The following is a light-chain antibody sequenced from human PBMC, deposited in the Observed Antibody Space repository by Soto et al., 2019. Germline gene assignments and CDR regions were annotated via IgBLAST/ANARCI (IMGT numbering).Light chain of an antibody. J-gene: IGKJ3*01. CDR3: QQRSFT. V-gene: IGKV3-11*01. CDR2: DAS. CDR1: QSVSSY. Sequence: EIVLTQSPATLSLSPGERATLSCRASQSVSSYLAWYQQKPGQAPRLLIYDASNRATGIPARFSGSGSGTDFTRTISSLEPEAYAVYYCQQRSFTFGPGTKVDIK.